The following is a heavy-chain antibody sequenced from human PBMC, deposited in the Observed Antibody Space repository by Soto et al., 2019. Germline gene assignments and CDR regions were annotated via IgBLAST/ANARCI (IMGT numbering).Heavy chain of an antibody. Sequence: QVQLQESGPGLVTPSQTLSLTCTVSGGSISSGGYYWSWIRQHPGQGLEWIGYIYYSGSTYYHPSLKSRVTISVDTSKNQFSLKLSSVTAADTAVYYCARWVGATSFDYWGQGTLVTVSS. CDR1: GGSISSGGYY. CDR2: IYYSGST. D-gene: IGHD1-26*01. CDR3: ARWVGATSFDY. J-gene: IGHJ4*02. V-gene: IGHV4-31*03.